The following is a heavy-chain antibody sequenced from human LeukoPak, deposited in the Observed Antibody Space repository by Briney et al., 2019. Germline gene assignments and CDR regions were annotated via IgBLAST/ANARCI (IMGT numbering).Heavy chain of an antibody. CDR2: ISGSGGST. CDR3: AKVPPHEHYYYYGMDV. CDR1: GFTFSSYA. V-gene: IGHV3-23*01. Sequence: HPGRSLRLSCAASGFTFSSYAMSWVRQAPGKGLEWVSAISGSGGSTYYADSVKGRFTISRDNSKNTLYLQMNSLRAEDTAVYYCAKVPPHEHYYYYGMDVWGQGTTVTVSS. J-gene: IGHJ6*02.